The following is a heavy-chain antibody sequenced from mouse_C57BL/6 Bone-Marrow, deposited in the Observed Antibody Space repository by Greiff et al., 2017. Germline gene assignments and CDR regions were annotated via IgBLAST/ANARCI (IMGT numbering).Heavy chain of an antibody. V-gene: IGHV1-74*01. CDR1: GYTFTSYW. CDR2: IHPSDSDT. D-gene: IGHD2-1*01. CDR3: AMEGNYWYFDV. Sequence: VKLQESGAELVKPGASVKVSCKASGYTFTSYWMHWVKQRPGQGLEWIGRIHPSDSDTNYNQKFKGKATLTVDKSSSTAYMQLSSLTSEDSAVYYCAMEGNYWYFDVWGTGTTVTVSS. J-gene: IGHJ1*03.